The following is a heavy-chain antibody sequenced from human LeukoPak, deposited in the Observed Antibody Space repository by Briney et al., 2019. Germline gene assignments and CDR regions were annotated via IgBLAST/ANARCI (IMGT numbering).Heavy chain of an antibody. D-gene: IGHD3-10*01. J-gene: IGHJ4*02. CDR1: GGSISSGDYY. CDR3: ATCSMVRGVITFDY. Sequence: SETLSLTCTVSGGSISSGDYYWRWIRQPPGKGLEWIGYIYYSGGTYYNPSLKSRVTISVDTSKNQFSLKLSSVTAADAAVYYCATCSMVRGVITFDYWGQGTLVTVSS. CDR2: IYYSGGT. V-gene: IGHV4-30-4*01.